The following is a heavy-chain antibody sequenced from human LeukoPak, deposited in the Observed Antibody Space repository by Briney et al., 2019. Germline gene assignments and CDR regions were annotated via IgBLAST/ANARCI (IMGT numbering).Heavy chain of an antibody. V-gene: IGHV3-48*04. Sequence: GGSLRLSCAASGFTFSSYSMNWVRQAPGKGLEWVSYISSSSSTIYYADSVKGRFTISRDNAKNSLYLQMNSLRAEDTAVYYCARDLWAPPKRPRGTFDYWGQGTLVTVSS. CDR1: GFTFSSYS. D-gene: IGHD1-1*01. J-gene: IGHJ4*02. CDR3: ARDLWAPPKRPRGTFDY. CDR2: ISSSSSTI.